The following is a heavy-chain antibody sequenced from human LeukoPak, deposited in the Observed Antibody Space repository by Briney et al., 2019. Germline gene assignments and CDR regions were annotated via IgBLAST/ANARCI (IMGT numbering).Heavy chain of an antibody. J-gene: IGHJ4*02. CDR2: ISVSGGST. D-gene: IGHD2-2*01. CDR1: GFTFSNYV. Sequence: GGSLRLSCEASGFTFSNYVMRWVRQAPGKGLEWVSSISVSGGSTYYADSVKGRFTMSRDNSKNTLYLQMNSLRAEDTAVYYCAKSESTSHTDHWGQGTLVTVSS. CDR3: AKSESTSHTDH. V-gene: IGHV3-23*01.